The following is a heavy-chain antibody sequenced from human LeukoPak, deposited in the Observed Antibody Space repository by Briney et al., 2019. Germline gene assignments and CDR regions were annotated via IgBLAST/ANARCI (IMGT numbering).Heavy chain of an antibody. J-gene: IGHJ4*02. D-gene: IGHD3-3*01. CDR1: GFTFSSYA. Sequence: GGSLRLSCAASGFTFSSYAIAWVRQAPGKGLEWVANIKQDGSEKNYVDSVKGRFTISRDNTKNSLYLQMNSLRAEDTAVFYCARDQYDSWSRRGNFDSWGQGTLVIVSS. V-gene: IGHV3-7*03. CDR2: IKQDGSEK. CDR3: ARDQYDSWSRRGNFDS.